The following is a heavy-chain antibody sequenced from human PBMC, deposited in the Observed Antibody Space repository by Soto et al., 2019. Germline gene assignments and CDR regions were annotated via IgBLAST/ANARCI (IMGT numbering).Heavy chain of an antibody. J-gene: IGHJ6*02. Sequence: ASVKVSCKASGYTFTSYAMHWVRQAPGQRLEWMGWINAGNGNTKYAQKFQGRVTITADESTSTAYMELSSLRSDDTAVYYCATMKGGSQYYYYGMDVWGQGTTVTV. D-gene: IGHD3-10*01. CDR1: GYTFTSYA. V-gene: IGHV1-3*01. CDR2: INAGNGNT. CDR3: ATMKGGSQYYYYGMDV.